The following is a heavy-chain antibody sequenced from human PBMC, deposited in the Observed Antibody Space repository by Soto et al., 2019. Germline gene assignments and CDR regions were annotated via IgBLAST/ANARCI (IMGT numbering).Heavy chain of an antibody. D-gene: IGHD2-2*01. CDR2: ISYDGSNK. J-gene: IGHJ4*02. Sequence: QVQLVESGGGVVQPGRSLRLSCAASGFTFSHYGIHWVRQAPGKGLEWLAVISYDGSNKHYADSVKGRFTVSRDNSKNTLYLQMNSLRAEDTAVYFCARYRWKYQGPSDYWGQGTLVTVSS. CDR1: GFTFSHYG. V-gene: IGHV3-30*03. CDR3: ARYRWKYQGPSDY.